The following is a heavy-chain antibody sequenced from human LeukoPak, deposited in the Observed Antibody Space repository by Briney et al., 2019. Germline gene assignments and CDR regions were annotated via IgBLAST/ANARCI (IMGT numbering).Heavy chain of an antibody. J-gene: IGHJ4*02. CDR2: IYTGDSEI. Sequence: GESLKFSGKSSGYSFTSYRIGGPRQPPGKGLGGLGIIYTGDSEIRYSPSYQGQVTNSADKSTSTTYLQWSSLKASDTAMYYCARRIAAAGTEDYIDYWGQGTLVTVSS. CDR1: GYSFTSYR. V-gene: IGHV5-51*01. D-gene: IGHD6-13*01. CDR3: ARRIAAAGTEDYIDY.